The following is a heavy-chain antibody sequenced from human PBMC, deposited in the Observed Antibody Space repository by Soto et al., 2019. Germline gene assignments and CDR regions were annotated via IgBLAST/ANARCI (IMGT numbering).Heavy chain of an antibody. CDR3: ARGSGYYGSGSYYNVIDY. Sequence: GGSLRLSCAASGFTFSDYAMHWVRQAPGKGLEWVAVIWNDGSNEYYGDSVKGRFIISRDNSKNTLYLLMNSLRAEDTAVFYCARGSGYYGSGSYYNVIDYWGQGTLVTVSS. CDR2: IWNDGSNE. V-gene: IGHV3-33*01. D-gene: IGHD3-10*01. CDR1: GFTFSDYA. J-gene: IGHJ4*02.